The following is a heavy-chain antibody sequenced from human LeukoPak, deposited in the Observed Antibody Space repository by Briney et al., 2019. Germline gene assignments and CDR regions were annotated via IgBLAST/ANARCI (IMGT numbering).Heavy chain of an antibody. Sequence: SETLSLTCAISGGSIPSYYWSWIRQSPGQGLEWIGYLFYSGSTNYNPSLKSPITMSTDTSKNQFSLNVRSVTAADTAVYYCARGAYSNYLSVDYWGHGILVTVSS. D-gene: IGHD4-11*01. V-gene: IGHV4-59*01. CDR1: GGSIPSYY. CDR2: LFYSGST. J-gene: IGHJ4*01. CDR3: ARGAYSNYLSVDY.